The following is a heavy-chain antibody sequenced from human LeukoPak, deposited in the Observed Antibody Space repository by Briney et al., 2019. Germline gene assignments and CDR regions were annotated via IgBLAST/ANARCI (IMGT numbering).Heavy chain of an antibody. CDR1: GFTFSSYA. D-gene: IGHD3-3*01. J-gene: IGHJ4*02. V-gene: IGHV3-23*01. CDR3: PKARRDFWSGYYLFGY. CDR2: ISGSGGST. Sequence: GGSLRLSCAASGFTFSSYAMSWVRQAPGKGLEWVSAISGSGGSTYYADSVKGRFTISRDNSKNTLYLQMNSLRAEDTAVYYCPKARRDFWSGYYLFGYWGQGTLVTVSS.